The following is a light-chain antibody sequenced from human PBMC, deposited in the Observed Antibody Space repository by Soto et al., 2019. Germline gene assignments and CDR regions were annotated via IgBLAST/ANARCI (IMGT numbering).Light chain of an antibody. V-gene: IGLV1-47*01. J-gene: IGLJ3*02. CDR2: RNN. Sequence: QSVLTQSPSASGTPGQRVTISCSGSRSNIGRNFAYWYQHVPGTAPRLLIQRNNERPSGVPDRFSGSKSGTSVSLAISGLRSDDEATYYCAAWDDRLNGWVFGGGTQLTVL. CDR3: AAWDDRLNGWV. CDR1: RSNIGRNF.